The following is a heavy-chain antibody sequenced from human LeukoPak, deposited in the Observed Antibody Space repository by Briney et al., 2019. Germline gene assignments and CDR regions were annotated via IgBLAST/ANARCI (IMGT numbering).Heavy chain of an antibody. CDR2: TTATGSTT. CDR1: GFSLSDYY. V-gene: IGHV3-11*01. CDR3: ARRTIITPGGFDY. J-gene: IGHJ4*02. D-gene: IGHD3-10*01. Sequence: GGSLRLSCAVSGFSLSDYYMTWLRQVPGKGLEWISYTTATGSTTYYADSLKGRLTISRDTAKSFVYLQMNSLRVDDTAVYYCARRTIITPGGFDYWGQGTLVTVSS.